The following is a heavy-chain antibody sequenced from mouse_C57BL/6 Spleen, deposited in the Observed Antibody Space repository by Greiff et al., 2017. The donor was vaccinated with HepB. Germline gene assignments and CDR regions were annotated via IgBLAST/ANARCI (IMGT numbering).Heavy chain of an antibody. D-gene: IGHD2-3*01. CDR2: ISNGGGST. Sequence: EVQLVESGGGLVQPGGSLKLSCAASGFTFSDYYMYWVRQTPEKRLEWVAYISNGGGSTYYPDTVKGRFTISRDNAKNTLYLQMSRLKSEDTAMYYCARRGDGYGYFDVWGTGTTVTVSS. CDR1: GFTFSDYY. CDR3: ARRGDGYGYFDV. J-gene: IGHJ1*03. V-gene: IGHV5-12*01.